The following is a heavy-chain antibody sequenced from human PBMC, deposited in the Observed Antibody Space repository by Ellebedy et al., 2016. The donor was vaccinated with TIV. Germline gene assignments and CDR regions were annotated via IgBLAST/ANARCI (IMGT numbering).Heavy chain of an antibody. V-gene: IGHV3-48*02. CDR1: GFTFSSYN. CDR3: ARDPADY. J-gene: IGHJ4*02. Sequence: GESLKISCATFGFTFSSYNMNWVRQAPGRGLEWVSHISTSGHTKYYAESVKGRFTISRDNAKNSLYLQMNSLRDEDAAVYYCARDPADYWGQGTLVTVSS. CDR2: ISTSGHTK.